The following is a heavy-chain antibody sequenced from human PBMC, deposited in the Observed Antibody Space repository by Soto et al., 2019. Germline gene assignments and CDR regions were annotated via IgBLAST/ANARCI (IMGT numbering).Heavy chain of an antibody. CDR3: ARPDEYSSSSDYYYGGNFDY. D-gene: IGHD6-6*01. J-gene: IGHJ4*02. CDR2: IIPIFGTA. CDR1: GGTFSSYA. V-gene: IGHV1-69*06. Sequence: ASVKVSCKASGGTFSSYAISWVRQAPGQGLEWMGGIIPIFGTANYAQKFQGRVTITADKSTSTAYMELSSLRSEDTAVYYCARPDEYSSSSDYYYGGNFDYWGQGIPVTVSS.